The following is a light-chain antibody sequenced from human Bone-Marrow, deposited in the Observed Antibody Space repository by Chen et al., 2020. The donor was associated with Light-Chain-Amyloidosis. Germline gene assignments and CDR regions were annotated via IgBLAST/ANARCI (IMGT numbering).Light chain of an antibody. Sequence: YELSPPPSVSVSPGQKDSITRSGDDLPTKYAYWYQQKPGQAPVLVIHRDTERPSGISERFSGSSSGTTATLTISGVQAEDEADYHCQSADSSGTYEVIFGGGTKLTVL. CDR3: QSADSSGTYEVI. CDR2: RDT. J-gene: IGLJ2*01. V-gene: IGLV3-25*03. CDR1: DLPTKY.